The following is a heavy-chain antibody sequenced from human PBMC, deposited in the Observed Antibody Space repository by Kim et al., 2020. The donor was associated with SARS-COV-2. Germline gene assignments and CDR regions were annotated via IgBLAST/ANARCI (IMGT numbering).Heavy chain of an antibody. J-gene: IGHJ3*02. CDR3: ARDADPYCGGDCYSDDAFDI. Sequence: GGSLRLSCAASGFTFSSYGMHWVRQAPGKGLEWVAVIWYDGSNKYYADSVKGRFTISRDNSKNTLYLQMNSLRAEDTAVYYCARDADPYCGGDCYSDDAFDIWGQGTMVTVSS. CDR2: IWYDGSNK. V-gene: IGHV3-33*01. D-gene: IGHD2-21*02. CDR1: GFTFSSYG.